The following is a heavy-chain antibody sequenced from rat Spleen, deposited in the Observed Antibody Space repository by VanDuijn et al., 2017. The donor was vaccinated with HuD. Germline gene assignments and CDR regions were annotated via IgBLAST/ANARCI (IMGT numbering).Heavy chain of an antibody. Sequence: EVQLQESGPGLVKPSQSLSLTCSVTDHSITNGYRWNWIRKFPGNKLEWMGYINSAGNTLYNPSLKSRISITRDTSKNQFFLQLNYVTTEYKATYYCAKEFDYWGQGVMVTVSS. CDR3: AKEFDY. J-gene: IGHJ2*01. CDR1: DHSITNGYR. CDR2: INSAGNT. V-gene: IGHV3-3*01.